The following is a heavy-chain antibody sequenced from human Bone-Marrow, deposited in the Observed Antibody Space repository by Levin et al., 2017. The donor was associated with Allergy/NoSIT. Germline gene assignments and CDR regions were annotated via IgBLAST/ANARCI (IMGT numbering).Heavy chain of an antibody. D-gene: IGHD3-10*01. Sequence: PSETLSLTCTVSGGSMSSYHWSWIRQSPGKGLEWIGYIYYSGSTKYNPSLKSRVTISVDMSKNQLSLKLSSVTAADSAIYYCARDRTPKFYSGAFDIWGHGTMVTVSS. V-gene: IGHV4-59*01. J-gene: IGHJ3*02. CDR3: ARDRTPKFYSGAFDI. CDR2: IYYSGST. CDR1: GGSMSSYH.